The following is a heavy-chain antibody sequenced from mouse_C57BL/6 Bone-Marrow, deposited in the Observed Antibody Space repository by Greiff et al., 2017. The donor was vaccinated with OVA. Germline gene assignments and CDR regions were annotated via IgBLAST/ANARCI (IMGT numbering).Heavy chain of an antibody. CDR1: GYTFTDYY. D-gene: IGHD2-5*01. Sequence: VQLQQSGPELVKPGASVKISCKASGYTFTDYYMNWVKQSHGKSLEWIGDINPNNGGTSYNQKFKGKATLTVDKSSSTAYMELRSLTSEDSAVYYCARACYSNLSYAMDYWGQGTSVTVSS. V-gene: IGHV1-26*01. CDR2: INPNNGGT. CDR3: ARACYSNLSYAMDY. J-gene: IGHJ4*01.